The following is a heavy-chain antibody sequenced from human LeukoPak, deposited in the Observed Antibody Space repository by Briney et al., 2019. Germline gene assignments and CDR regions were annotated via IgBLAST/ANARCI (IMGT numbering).Heavy chain of an antibody. V-gene: IGHV1-2*02. CDR2: INPDNGGT. D-gene: IGHD3-16*01. J-gene: IGHJ6*03. Sequence: GASVKVSCKAFGYTFGAYFMHWVRRAPGQGLEWMGWINPDNGGTRYAQRFQDRVTMTRDTSITTAYMELSSLKSDDTAVYYCARAGAMIASDYYYYMDVWGNGTTVTVSS. CDR3: ARAGAMIASDYYYYMDV. CDR1: GYTFGAYF.